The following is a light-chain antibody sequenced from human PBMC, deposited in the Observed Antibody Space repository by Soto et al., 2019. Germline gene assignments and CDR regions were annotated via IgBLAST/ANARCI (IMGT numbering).Light chain of an antibody. CDR3: QQYDGN. Sequence: DIQMTQSPSTLAASVGDRVTITCRASQNINRWLAWYQQKPGKAPKVLIYDASSLESGVPSRFSGSGSGTEFTLTITRLQPDDFATYYCQQYDGNFGPGTKVDFK. CDR2: DAS. V-gene: IGKV1-5*01. CDR1: QNINRW. J-gene: IGKJ3*01.